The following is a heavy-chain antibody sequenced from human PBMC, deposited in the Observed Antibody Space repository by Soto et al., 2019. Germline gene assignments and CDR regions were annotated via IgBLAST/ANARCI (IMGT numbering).Heavy chain of an antibody. D-gene: IGHD5-18*01. CDR3: ARESGVDTAMVFHLGY. Sequence: SVKVSCKASGGTFSSYAISWVRQAPGQGLEWMGGIIPIFGTANYAQKFQGRVTITADESTSTAYMELSSLRSEDTAVYYCARESGVDTAMVFHLGYWGQGTLVTVSA. J-gene: IGHJ4*02. CDR2: IIPIFGTA. V-gene: IGHV1-69*13. CDR1: GGTFSSYA.